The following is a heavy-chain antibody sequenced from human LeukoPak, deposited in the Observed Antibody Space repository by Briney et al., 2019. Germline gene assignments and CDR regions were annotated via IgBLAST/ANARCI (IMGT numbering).Heavy chain of an antibody. CDR3: ARHQLLWFGELFPYYGMDV. CDR1: GGSISSYD. J-gene: IGHJ6*02. CDR2: IYYSGST. V-gene: IGHV4-59*08. Sequence: PLETLSLTCTVSGGSISSYDWSWIRQPPGKGLEWIGYIYYSGSTNYNPSLKSRVTISVHASKNKFSLKLSSVTAADTAVYYCARHQLLWFGELFPYYGMDVWGQGTTVTVSS. D-gene: IGHD3-10*01.